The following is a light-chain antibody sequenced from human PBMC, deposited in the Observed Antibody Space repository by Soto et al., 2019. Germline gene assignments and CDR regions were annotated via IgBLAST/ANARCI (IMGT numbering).Light chain of an antibody. V-gene: IGKV1-12*01. J-gene: IGKJ4*01. CDR2: AAS. CDR3: QQANNFPLT. CDR1: QDIGYW. Sequence: DIQVTQSPSFVSAAVGDRVTITCRMNQDIGYWLAWYQQKPGKAPKLLISAASDLHIGVPSRFSGSGSGTHFTLTITSPQPEDFGTYYCQQANNFPLTFGGGTRVEI.